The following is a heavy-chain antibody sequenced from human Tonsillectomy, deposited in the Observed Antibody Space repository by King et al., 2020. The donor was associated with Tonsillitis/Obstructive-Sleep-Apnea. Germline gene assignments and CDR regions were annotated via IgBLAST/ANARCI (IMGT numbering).Heavy chain of an antibody. CDR1: GYTFTGYY. CDR3: ARVYFGSGGAFDI. V-gene: IGHV1-2*02. Sequence: VQLVESGAEVKKPGASVKVSCKASGYTFTGYYMHWVRQAPGHGLEWMGWINPSSGGTKYAQKFQGRVTMTRDTSISTAYMELSRLRSDDTAVYYCARVYFGSGGAFDIWGQGTMVTVSS. D-gene: IGHD3-10*01. J-gene: IGHJ3*02. CDR2: INPSSGGT.